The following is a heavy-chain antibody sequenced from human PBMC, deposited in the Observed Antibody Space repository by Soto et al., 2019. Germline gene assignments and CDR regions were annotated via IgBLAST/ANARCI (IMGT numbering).Heavy chain of an antibody. V-gene: IGHV4-31*03. CDR2: IYYSGST. CDR3: ARTQYSSSSGKGPNWFDP. Sequence: PSETLSLTCTVSGGSISSGGYYWSWIRQHPGKGLEWIGYIYYSGSTYYNPSLKSRVTISVDTSKNQFSLKLSSVTAADTAVYYCARTQYSSSSGKGPNWFDPWGQGTLVTVSS. CDR1: GGSISSGGYY. J-gene: IGHJ5*02. D-gene: IGHD6-6*01.